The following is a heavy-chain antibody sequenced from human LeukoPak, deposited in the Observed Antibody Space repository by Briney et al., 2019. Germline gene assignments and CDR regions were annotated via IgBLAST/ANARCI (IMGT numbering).Heavy chain of an antibody. CDR2: LSVSGDNT. D-gene: IGHD2-15*01. J-gene: IGHJ4*02. CDR3: AKDMGYCSGGSCSPFDY. Sequence: GGSLRLSCAASGLTFSSYAMNWVRQAPGKGLEWVSGLSVSGDNTYYADSVKGRFTISRDNSKNTLYLQMNSLRAEDTAVYYCAKDMGYCSGGSCSPFDYWGQGTLVTVPS. V-gene: IGHV3-23*01. CDR1: GLTFSSYA.